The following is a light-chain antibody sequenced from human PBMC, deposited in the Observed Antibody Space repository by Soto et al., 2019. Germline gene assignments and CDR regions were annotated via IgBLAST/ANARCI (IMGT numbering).Light chain of an antibody. Sequence: DIQMTQSPSSLSASVGDRVTITCRASQSISSYLNWYQQKPGKXPXXLIYGASNLETGVPSRFSGSGFGTDFSFTISSLQPEDFATDYCQQYDSLPTFGGGTKVDIK. CDR3: QQYDSLPT. CDR1: QSISSY. J-gene: IGKJ4*01. CDR2: GAS. V-gene: IGKV1-33*01.